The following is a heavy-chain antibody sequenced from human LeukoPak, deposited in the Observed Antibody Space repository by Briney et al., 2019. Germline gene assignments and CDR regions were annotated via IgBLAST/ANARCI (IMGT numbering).Heavy chain of an antibody. CDR1: GGTFSSYA. Sequence: ASVKVSCKASGGTFSSYAISWVRQAPGQGLEWMGWINPNSGGTNYAQKFQGRVTMTRDTSISTAYMELSRLRSDDTAVYYCARGRTDSSGFWFDPWGQGTLVTVSS. V-gene: IGHV1-2*02. D-gene: IGHD3-22*01. J-gene: IGHJ5*02. CDR3: ARGRTDSSGFWFDP. CDR2: INPNSGGT.